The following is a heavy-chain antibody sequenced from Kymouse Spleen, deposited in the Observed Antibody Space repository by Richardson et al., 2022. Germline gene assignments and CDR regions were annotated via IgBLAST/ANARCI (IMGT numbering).Heavy chain of an antibody. CDR1: GGSISSYY. D-gene: IGHD6-19*01. CDR2: IYYSGST. CDR3: ARDQGSSGWYDAFDI. V-gene: IGHV4-59*01. J-gene: IGHJ3*02. Sequence: QVQLQESGPGLVKPSETLSLTCTVSGGSISSYYWSWIRQPPGKGLEWIGYIYYSGSTNYNPSLKSRVTISVDTSKNQFSLKLSSVTAADTAVYYCARDQGSSGWYDAFDIWGQGTMVTVSS.